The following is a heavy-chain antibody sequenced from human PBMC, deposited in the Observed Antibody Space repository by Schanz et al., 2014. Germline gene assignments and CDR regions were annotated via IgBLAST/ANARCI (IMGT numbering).Heavy chain of an antibody. CDR2: IIPILGIT. V-gene: IGHV1-69*04. CDR3: ARGPSTGAFDI. Sequence: QVQLVQSGVEVKRPGASVRVSCKASGYSFTDYAIHWVRQAPGQGLEWMGRIIPILGITNVAQTFQDRVTITADKSTSTVYMELSSLRSEDTAVYFCARGPSTGAFDIWGQGTMVTVSS. CDR1: GYSFTDYA. J-gene: IGHJ3*02.